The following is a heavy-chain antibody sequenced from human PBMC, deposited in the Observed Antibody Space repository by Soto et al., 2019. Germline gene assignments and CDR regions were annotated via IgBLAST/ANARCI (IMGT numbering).Heavy chain of an antibody. Sequence: GGSLRLSCAASGFTFSSYSMNWVRQAPGKGLEWVSSISNSGSSTYYADSVKGRFTISRHNSKNTLYLQMNSLRAEDTAVYYCARGVSTYYDILTGNYYYYYYMDVWGKGTTVTVSS. J-gene: IGHJ6*03. V-gene: IGHV3-21*04. CDR1: GFTFSSYS. CDR3: ARGVSTYYDILTGNYYYYYYMDV. CDR2: ISNSGSST. D-gene: IGHD3-9*01.